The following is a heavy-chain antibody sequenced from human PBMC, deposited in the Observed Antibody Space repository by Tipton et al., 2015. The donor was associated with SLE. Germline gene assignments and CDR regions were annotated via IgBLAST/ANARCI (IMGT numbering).Heavy chain of an antibody. CDR3: ARQVAQGTWAFDY. D-gene: IGHD5-12*01. CDR2: VYRSGNT. Sequence: GLVKPSETLSLNCAVSGYSIRSCHYWVWIRQPPGKGLEWIGSVYRSGNTFYKSSLKSRVTILVDTSKNHFSLKLTSVTAADTAVYYCARQVAQGTWAFDYWGQGTLVTVSS. J-gene: IGHJ4*02. V-gene: IGHV4-38-2*01. CDR1: GYSIRSCHY.